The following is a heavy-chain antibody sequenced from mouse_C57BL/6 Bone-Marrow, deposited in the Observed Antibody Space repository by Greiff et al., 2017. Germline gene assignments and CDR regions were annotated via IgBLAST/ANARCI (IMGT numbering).Heavy chain of an antibody. V-gene: IGHV5-4*01. J-gene: IGHJ2*01. CDR3: ASTFYFDY. CDR1: GFTFSSYA. Sequence: EVQRVESGGGLVKPGGSLKLSCAASGFTFSSYAMSWVRQTPEQRLEWVATISAGGSYTYYPDNVKGRFTISRDNAKNNLYLQMSHLKSEDTAMYYCASTFYFDYWGQGTTLTVSA. CDR2: ISAGGSYT.